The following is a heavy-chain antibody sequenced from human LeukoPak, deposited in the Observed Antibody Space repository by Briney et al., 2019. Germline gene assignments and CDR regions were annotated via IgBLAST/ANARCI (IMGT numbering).Heavy chain of an antibody. CDR2: ISGSGGST. CDR3: ARDPYYYGSGSYSSYYYMDV. Sequence: GGSLRLSCAASGFTFNNYDMSWVRQAPGKGLEWVSAISGSGGSTYYADSVKGRFTISRDNAKNSRYLQMNSLRAEDTAVYYCARDPYYYGSGSYSSYYYMDVWGKGTTVTISS. CDR1: GFTFNNYD. J-gene: IGHJ6*03. D-gene: IGHD3-10*01. V-gene: IGHV3-23*01.